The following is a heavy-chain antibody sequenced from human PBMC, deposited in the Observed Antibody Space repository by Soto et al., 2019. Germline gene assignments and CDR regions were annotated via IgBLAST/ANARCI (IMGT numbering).Heavy chain of an antibody. CDR2: ISWNSGSI. CDR1: GFTFDDYA. V-gene: IGHV3-9*01. CDR3: AKDIRGYLYGMGV. J-gene: IGHJ6*02. D-gene: IGHD1-1*01. Sequence: SLRLSCAASGFTFDDYAMHWVRQAPGKGLEWVSGISWNSGSIGYADSVKGRFTISRDNAKNSLYLQMNSLRAEDTALYYCAKDIRGYLYGMGVWGQGTTVTVSS.